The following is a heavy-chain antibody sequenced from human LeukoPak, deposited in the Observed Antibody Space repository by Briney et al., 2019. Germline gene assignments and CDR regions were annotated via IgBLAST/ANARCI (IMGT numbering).Heavy chain of an antibody. Sequence: PGKSLRLSCAASGFTFSSYAMTWVRQAPGKGLEWVSAMSGGGVSTDYADSVKGRFTISRDNSRNTLYLQMNSLRAEDTAVYYCAKFGAYDFWSGYYDYWGQGTLVTVSS. CDR3: AKFGAYDFWSGYYDY. CDR2: MSGGGVST. CDR1: GFTFSSYA. J-gene: IGHJ4*02. D-gene: IGHD3-3*01. V-gene: IGHV3-23*01.